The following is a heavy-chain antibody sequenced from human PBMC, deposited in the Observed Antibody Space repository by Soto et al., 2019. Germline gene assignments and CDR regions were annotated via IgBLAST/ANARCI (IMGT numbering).Heavy chain of an antibody. Sequence: GGSLRLSCAASGSTFSCSPMHSVRQASGKGLEWVGRIRNKAHSYQIAYAVAVNGTFTISREDSKKTAYMQMNSMKTEETAVYYCARGRWAQRLVGGDSPTEEGGYYYYCGLDVWGPGTTVTVSS. J-gene: IGHJ6*02. D-gene: IGHD6-13*01. V-gene: IGHV3-73*01. CDR2: IRNKAHSYQI. CDR1: GSTFSCSP. CDR3: ARGRWAQRLVGGDSPTEEGGYYYYCGLDV.